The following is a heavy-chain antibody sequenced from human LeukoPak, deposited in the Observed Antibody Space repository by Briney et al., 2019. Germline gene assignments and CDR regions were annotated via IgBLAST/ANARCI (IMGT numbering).Heavy chain of an antibody. CDR2: IHDSGIT. V-gene: IGHV4-59*01. J-gene: IGHJ5*02. CDR1: GGSISDSY. D-gene: IGHD5-12*01. CDR3: ARGGYMSNWFEH. Sequence: SETLSLTCAVSGGSISDSYWSWIRQPPGKGLEWIGKIHDSGITNYNPSLKSRVTFSVDTSKKQFSLNLNSVTAADTAVYYCARGGYMSNWFEHWGQGTPVTVSS.